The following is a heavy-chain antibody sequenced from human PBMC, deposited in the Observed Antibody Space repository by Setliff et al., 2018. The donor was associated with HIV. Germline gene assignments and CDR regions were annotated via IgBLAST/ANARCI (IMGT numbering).Heavy chain of an antibody. CDR3: ARLSSGDYDSSGYNY. V-gene: IGHV1-2*02. CDR1: AYSFTDYF. J-gene: IGHJ4*02. CDR2: ISPNNAGT. Sequence: ASVKVSCKASAYSFTDYFIHWVRQAPGQGLEWMGWISPNNAGTRIPRTFRGRVTLTSDTSINTAYMELSGLRSDDTAMYFCARLSSGDYDSSGYNYWGQGTLVTVSS. D-gene: IGHD3-22*01.